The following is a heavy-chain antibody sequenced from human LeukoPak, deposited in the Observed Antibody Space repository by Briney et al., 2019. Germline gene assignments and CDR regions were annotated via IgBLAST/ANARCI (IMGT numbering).Heavy chain of an antibody. CDR3: AKSNIVVVPAAIVGGWFDP. CDR2: INPNSGGT. Sequence: GASVKVSRKASGYTFTGYYMHWVRQAPGQGLEWMGWINPNSGGTNYAQKFQGRVTMTRDTSISTAYMELSRLRSDDTAVYYCAKSNIVVVPAAIVGGWFDPWGQGTLVTVSS. V-gene: IGHV1-2*02. J-gene: IGHJ5*02. CDR1: GYTFTGYY. D-gene: IGHD2-2*01.